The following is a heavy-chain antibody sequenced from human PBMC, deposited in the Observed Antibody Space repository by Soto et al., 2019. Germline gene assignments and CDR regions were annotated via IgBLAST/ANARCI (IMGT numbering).Heavy chain of an antibody. CDR1: GFTFSSYW. J-gene: IGHJ6*03. V-gene: IGHV3-7*01. Sequence: GGSLRLSCAASGFTFSSYWMSWVRQAPGKGLEWVANIKQDGSEKYYVDSVKGRFTISRDNAKNSLYLQMNSLRAEDTAVYYCASRYCSSTSCNPRYYYYYMDVWGKGTTVTVSS. CDR3: ASRYCSSTSCNPRYYYYYMDV. D-gene: IGHD2-2*01. CDR2: IKQDGSEK.